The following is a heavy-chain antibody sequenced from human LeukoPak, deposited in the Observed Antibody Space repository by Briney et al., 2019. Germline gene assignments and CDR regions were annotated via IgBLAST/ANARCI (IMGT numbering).Heavy chain of an antibody. CDR3: ARDWSRLPAAFDI. CDR1: GFTFSNYW. Sequence: PGGSLRLSCTASGFTFSNYWMQWVRQAPGKGLVWVSRISDDGTTTNYADSVKGRFTFSRDNAKNTLYLQMNSLRAEDTAVYYCARDWSRLPAAFDIWGQGTMVTVSS. D-gene: IGHD5-12*01. V-gene: IGHV3-74*01. CDR2: ISDDGTTT. J-gene: IGHJ3*02.